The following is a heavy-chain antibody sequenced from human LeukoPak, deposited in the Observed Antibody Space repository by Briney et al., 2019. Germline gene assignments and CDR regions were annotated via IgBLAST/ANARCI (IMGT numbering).Heavy chain of an antibody. V-gene: IGHV5-51*01. CDR3: ARLTAGDTSGYYYGVY. CDR1: GYKFTSYW. D-gene: IGHD3-22*01. CDR2: IYPDDYNS. Sequence: GDSLKISCKGSGYKFTSYWIGWVRQMPGKGLEWMGIIYPDDYNSRYSPSLQGQVTMSADKSISTAYLQWSSLKASDTAMYYCARLTAGDTSGYYYGVYWGQGTLVTVSS. J-gene: IGHJ4*02.